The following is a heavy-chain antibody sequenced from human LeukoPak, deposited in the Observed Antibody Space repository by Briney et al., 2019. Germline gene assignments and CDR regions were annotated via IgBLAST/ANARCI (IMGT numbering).Heavy chain of an antibody. D-gene: IGHD1-14*01. V-gene: IGHV3-53*01. CDR1: EFTVSSNY. CDR2: IYSGGST. CDR3: ARDPGTYYFDY. J-gene: IGHJ4*02. Sequence: GGSLRLSCAASEFTVSSNYMSWVRQAPGKGLEWVSVIYSGGSTYYADSVKGRFTISRDNSKNTLYLQMNSLRAEDTAVYYCARDPGTYYFDYWGQGTLVTVSS.